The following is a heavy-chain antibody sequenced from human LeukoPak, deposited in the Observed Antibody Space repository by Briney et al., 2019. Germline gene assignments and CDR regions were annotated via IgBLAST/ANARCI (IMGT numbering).Heavy chain of an antibody. J-gene: IGHJ5*02. V-gene: IGHV3-23*01. D-gene: IGHD2-15*01. Sequence: GGALRLCYAASGFPVSSYAMRLRRQAPGKVLGWVSAISGSGGSPYYAASVKGTFIISRDNYKNTLSLQMTSVRAEDTAVYYCAKDWWQNPFMAWGKGTLVTVSS. CDR3: AKDWWQNPFMA. CDR1: GFPVSSYA. CDR2: ISGSGGSP.